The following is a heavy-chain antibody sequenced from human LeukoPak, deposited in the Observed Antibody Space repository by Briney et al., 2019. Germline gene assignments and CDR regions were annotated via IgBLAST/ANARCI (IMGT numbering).Heavy chain of an antibody. V-gene: IGHV4-39*01. J-gene: IGHJ5*01. CDR1: GGSIISSTYT. CDR2: VYYSGTT. CDR3: ARLPTGFPNWFDS. Sequence: SETLSLTCTVSGGSIISSTYTWGWIRQPPGMELEWIGTVYYSGTTYYNPSLKSRVTMSADTSKNQFSLRLTSVTAADTAVYYCARLPTGFPNWFDSWGHGTLDTVSS. D-gene: IGHD3-10*01.